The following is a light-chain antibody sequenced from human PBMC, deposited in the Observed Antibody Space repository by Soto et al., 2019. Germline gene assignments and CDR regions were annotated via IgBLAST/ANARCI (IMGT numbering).Light chain of an antibody. CDR1: QDLHID. V-gene: IGKV3-15*01. CDR2: GVS. Sequence: TLMTQSPATLSVSPGETVTLSCRSSQDLHIDLAWYHQKTGQAPTLLIYGVSARAPGVPARFSGAGSGTEFTLTIRGLQSAEFGVYYCQQYATGPRTFGQGNKVAIQ. J-gene: IGKJ2*01. CDR3: QQYATGPRT.